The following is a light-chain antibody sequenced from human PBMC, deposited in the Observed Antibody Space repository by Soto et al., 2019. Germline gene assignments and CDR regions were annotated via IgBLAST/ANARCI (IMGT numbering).Light chain of an antibody. CDR2: GNN. V-gene: IGLV1-40*01. J-gene: IGLJ2*01. CDR1: SSNIGGGYD. Sequence: QPVLTQPPSVSGAPGQRVTISCTGSSSNIGGGYDVHWYQQLPGTAPKLLIYGNNNRPSGVPDRFSGSKSGTSASLAITGLQAEDEADYYCQSYDSRLSGVVFGGGTKLTVL. CDR3: QSYDSRLSGVV.